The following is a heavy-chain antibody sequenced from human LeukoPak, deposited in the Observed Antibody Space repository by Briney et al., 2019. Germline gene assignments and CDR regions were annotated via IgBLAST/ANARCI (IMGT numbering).Heavy chain of an antibody. CDR3: AKRDSDDRIAAVSSDY. CDR2: ITGSGATT. Sequence: QSGASLRLSCAASGFTFSSYAMSWVRQAPGKGLEWVSTITGSGATTYYADSVKGRFTMSRATSKTPPTLYLHLNSLRAEDTAVYYCAKRDSDDRIAAVSSDYWGQATLVAVSS. J-gene: IGHJ4*02. CDR1: GFTFSSYA. D-gene: IGHD6-13*01. V-gene: IGHV3-23*01.